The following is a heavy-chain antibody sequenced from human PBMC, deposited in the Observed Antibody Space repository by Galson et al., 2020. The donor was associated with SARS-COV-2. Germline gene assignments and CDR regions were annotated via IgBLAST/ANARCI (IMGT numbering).Heavy chain of an antibody. D-gene: IGHD2-2*01. V-gene: IGHV3-73*01. CDR3: TIGYCTSTNCYPRFDP. J-gene: IGHJ5*02. CDR2: IKSKGNTYAT. Sequence: GGSLRLSCAASGFTFSGSAVHWVRQASGKGLEWVGRIKSKGNTYATAYVASVRGRFTISRDDSKNTAYLQMNSLKNEDTAVYYCTIGYCTSTNCYPRFDPWGQGTLVTVSS. CDR1: GFTFSGSA.